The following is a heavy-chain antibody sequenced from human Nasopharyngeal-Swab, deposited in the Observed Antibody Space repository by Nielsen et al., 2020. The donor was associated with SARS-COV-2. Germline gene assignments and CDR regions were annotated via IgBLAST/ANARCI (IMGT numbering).Heavy chain of an antibody. Sequence: SETLSLTCAVSGDSISSGGYSWSWIRQPPGKGLECIGYIYHSGSTYYNPSLKSRVTISVDRSKNQFSLKLSSVTAADTAVYYCARFDSSGYPDAFDIWGQGTMVTVSS. CDR1: GDSISSGGYS. CDR3: ARFDSSGYPDAFDI. D-gene: IGHD3-22*01. V-gene: IGHV4-30-2*01. J-gene: IGHJ3*02. CDR2: IYHSGST.